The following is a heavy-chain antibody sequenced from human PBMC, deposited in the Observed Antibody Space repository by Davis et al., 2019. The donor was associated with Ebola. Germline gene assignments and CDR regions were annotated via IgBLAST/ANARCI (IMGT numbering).Heavy chain of an antibody. CDR1: GGSFSGYY. D-gene: IGHD4-23*01. J-gene: IGHJ4*02. CDR3: ARVRWYGRGVDY. Sequence: SETLSLTCAVYGGSFSGYYWSWIRQPPGKGLEWIGEINHSGRTNYNPSLKSRVTISVDTSKNQFSLKLSSVTAADTAVYYCARVRWYGRGVDYWGQGTLVTVSS. V-gene: IGHV4-34*01. CDR2: INHSGRT.